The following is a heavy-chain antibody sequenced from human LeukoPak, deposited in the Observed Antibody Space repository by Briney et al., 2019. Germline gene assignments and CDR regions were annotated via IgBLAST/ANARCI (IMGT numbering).Heavy chain of an antibody. J-gene: IGHJ3*02. CDR1: GFTFSTYT. CDR2: ISTSGGYL. CDR3: ARSYLDAFDI. D-gene: IGHD1-26*01. V-gene: IGHV3-21*01. Sequence: GGSLRLSCAASGFTFSTYTMNWVRQAAGKGLEWVSSISTSGGYLYYADSVKGRFTTSRDNAKNSLYLQMNSLRAEDTAVYYCARSYLDAFDIWGQGTMVTVSS.